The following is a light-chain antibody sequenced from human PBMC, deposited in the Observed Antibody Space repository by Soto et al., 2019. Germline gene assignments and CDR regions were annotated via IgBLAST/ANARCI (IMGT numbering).Light chain of an antibody. V-gene: IGKV3-20*01. CDR1: QTVSNIY. Sequence: EIVLTQSPGTLSLSPGETATVSCRASQTVSNIYLAWYQQKPGQAPRLLIQGAPSRASGIPDRFSDSGSGTDFTLTISRLEPEDFADYYCQEYDNPGWTFGQGTKVEI. CDR3: QEYDNPGWT. CDR2: GAP. J-gene: IGKJ1*01.